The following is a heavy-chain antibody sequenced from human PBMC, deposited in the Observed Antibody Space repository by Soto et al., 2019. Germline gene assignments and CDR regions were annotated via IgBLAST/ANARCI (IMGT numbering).Heavy chain of an antibody. CDR1: GYSFTSYW. V-gene: IGHV5-10-1*01. Sequence: GESLKISCKGSGYSFTSYWIGWVRQMPGKGLEWMGRIDPSDSYTNYSPSFQGHVTISADKSISTAYLQWSSLKASDTAMYYCARHAAADNYYYYGMDVWGQGTTVTVSS. CDR3: ARHAAADNYYYYGMDV. CDR2: IDPSDSYT. J-gene: IGHJ6*02. D-gene: IGHD6-13*01.